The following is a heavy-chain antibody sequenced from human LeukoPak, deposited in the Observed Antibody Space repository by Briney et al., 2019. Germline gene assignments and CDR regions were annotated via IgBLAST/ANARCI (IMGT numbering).Heavy chain of an antibody. V-gene: IGHV3-23*01. CDR2: IRGSGSGI. Sequence: PGGSLRLSCAASGFTFSSYAMNWVRQAPGKGLEWVSAIRGSGSGIYYADSVKGRFTISRDNSKNTLYLQMNSLRAEDTAVYYCARGEGLFDYWGQGTLVTVSS. J-gene: IGHJ4*02. CDR1: GFTFSSYA. CDR3: ARGEGLFDY.